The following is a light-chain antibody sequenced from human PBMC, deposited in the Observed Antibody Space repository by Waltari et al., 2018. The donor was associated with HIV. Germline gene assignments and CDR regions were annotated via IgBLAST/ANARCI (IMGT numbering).Light chain of an antibody. Sequence: QSVLTQPPSVSAAPGQKVTISCSGSSPNIGNNYVSWYQQLPGTAPKLLIYHNNKRPSGIPDRFSGSKSGTSATLGITGLQTGDEADYYCGTWDSTLYAGRWLFGGGTKLTVL. J-gene: IGLJ3*02. CDR3: GTWDSTLYAGRWL. V-gene: IGLV1-51*01. CDR1: SPNIGNNY. CDR2: HNN.